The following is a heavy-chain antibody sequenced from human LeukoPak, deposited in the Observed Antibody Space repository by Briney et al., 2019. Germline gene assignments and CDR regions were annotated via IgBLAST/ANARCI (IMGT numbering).Heavy chain of an antibody. J-gene: IGHJ4*02. Sequence: GGSLRLSCTASGFTFGDCAMSWVRQAPGKGLEWVGFIRSKAYGGTPEYAASVKGRFTISRDDSTRIAYLQLNSLKTEDTAVYYCTRIGTSGGEFDYWGQGTLVTVSS. V-gene: IGHV3-49*04. D-gene: IGHD3-10*01. CDR3: TRIGTSGGEFDY. CDR2: IRSKAYGGTP. CDR1: GFTFGDCA.